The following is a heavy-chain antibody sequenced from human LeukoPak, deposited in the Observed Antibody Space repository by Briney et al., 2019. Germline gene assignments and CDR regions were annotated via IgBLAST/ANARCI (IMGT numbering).Heavy chain of an antibody. V-gene: IGHV3-53*01. D-gene: IGHD3-10*01. CDR2: IYSGGST. CDR3: ARGPNYYGSADTD. J-gene: IGHJ4*02. Sequence: PGGSLRLSCAASGFTFSSYAMSWFRQAPGKGLEWVSVIYSGGSTYYADSVKGRFTISRDNSKNTLYLQMNSLRAEDTAVYYCARGPNYYGSADTDWGQGTLITVSS. CDR1: GFTFSSYA.